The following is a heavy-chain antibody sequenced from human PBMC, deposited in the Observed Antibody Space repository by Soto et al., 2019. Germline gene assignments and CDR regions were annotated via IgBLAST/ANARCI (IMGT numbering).Heavy chain of an antibody. Sequence: EVQLVESGGGLVQPGGSLRLSCAASGFTFSTYWMTWVRQPPGKGLEWVANMDQDGSERYYVDSVRGRFTVSRDNAKNSLYLQMNSLRAEDTAVYYCVCGGNFFIYWGPGTLVTVSS. CDR2: MDQDGSER. CDR3: VCGGNFFIY. J-gene: IGHJ4*02. CDR1: GFTFSTYW. V-gene: IGHV3-7*01. D-gene: IGHD3-16*01.